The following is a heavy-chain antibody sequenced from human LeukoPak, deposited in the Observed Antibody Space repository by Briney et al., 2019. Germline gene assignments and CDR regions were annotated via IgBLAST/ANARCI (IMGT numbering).Heavy chain of an antibody. D-gene: IGHD2-2*01. V-gene: IGHV4-34*01. CDR3: ARQGSFARLSSHRHFRFDY. CDR2: INHSGST. J-gene: IGHJ4*02. CDR1: GGSFSGYY. Sequence: KASETLSLTCAVYGGSFSGYYWSWIRQPPGKGLEWIGEINHSGSTNYNPSLKSRVTISVDTSKNQFSLKLSSVTAADTAVYYCARQGSFARLSSHRHFRFDYWGQGTLVTVSS.